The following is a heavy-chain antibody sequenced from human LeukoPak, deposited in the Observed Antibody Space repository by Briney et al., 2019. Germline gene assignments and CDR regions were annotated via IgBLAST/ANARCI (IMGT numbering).Heavy chain of an antibody. J-gene: IGHJ6*02. V-gene: IGHV3-23*01. D-gene: IGHD5-12*01. CDR2: ISGSGGST. CDR3: AKVGDGYNYSGMDV. CDR1: GFTFSSYA. Sequence: GGSLRLSCAASGFTFSSYAMSWVRQAPGKGLGWVSAISGSGGSTYYADSVKGRFTISRDNSKNTLYLQMNSLRAEDTAVYYCAKVGDGYNYSGMDVWGQGTTVTVSS.